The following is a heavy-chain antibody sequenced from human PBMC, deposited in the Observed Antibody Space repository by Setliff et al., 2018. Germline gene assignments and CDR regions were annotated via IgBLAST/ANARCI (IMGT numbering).Heavy chain of an antibody. CDR1: GYTFNNYG. V-gene: IGHV1-18*01. CDR2: VTIYNGNT. D-gene: IGHD3-10*01. Sequence: ASVKVSCKASGYTFNNYGVAWVRQAPGQGLDWMGWVTIYNGNTKYAQNLQGRLTLSTVRSTNAVYMELGSLTTDDTAIYYCARVESMVRGKNILRHFDYWGQGTQVTVSS. CDR3: ARVESMVRGKNILRHFDY. J-gene: IGHJ4*02.